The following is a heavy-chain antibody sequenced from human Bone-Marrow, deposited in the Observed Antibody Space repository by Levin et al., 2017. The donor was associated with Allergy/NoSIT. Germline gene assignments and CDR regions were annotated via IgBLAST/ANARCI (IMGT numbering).Heavy chain of an antibody. Sequence: SCAASGFTFSSYDMHWVRQATGKGLEWVSAIGTAGDTYYPGSVKGRFTISRENAKNSLYLQMNSLRAGDTAVYYCARGSGWTRGGYWFDPWGQGTLVTVSS. CDR2: IGTAGDT. CDR1: GFTFSSYD. J-gene: IGHJ5*02. V-gene: IGHV3-13*01. CDR3: ARGSGWTRGGYWFDP. D-gene: IGHD6-19*01.